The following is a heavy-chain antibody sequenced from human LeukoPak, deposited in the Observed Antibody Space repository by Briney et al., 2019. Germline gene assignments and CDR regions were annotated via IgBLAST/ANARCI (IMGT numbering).Heavy chain of an antibody. CDR2: IKQDGSEK. CDR1: GFTFSSYW. V-gene: IGHV3-7*01. D-gene: IGHD6-13*01. J-gene: IGHJ6*03. Sequence: AGGSLRLSCAASGFTFSSYWMSWVRQAPGKGLEWVANIKQDGSEKYYVDSVKGRFTISRDNAKNSLYLQMNSLRAEDTAVYYCARGTAAAGKGGYYYYYMDVWGKGTTVTVSS. CDR3: ARGTAAAGKGGYYYYYMDV.